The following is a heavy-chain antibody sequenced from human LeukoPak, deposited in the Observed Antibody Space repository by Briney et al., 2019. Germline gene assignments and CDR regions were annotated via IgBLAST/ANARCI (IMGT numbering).Heavy chain of an antibody. J-gene: IGHJ6*02. V-gene: IGHV1-69*04. Sequence: SVKVSCKASGGTFSSYAISWVRQAPGQGLEWMGRIIPILGIANYAQKFQGRVTITADKSTSTAYMELSSLRSEDTAVYYCAMGPYSSGWYDYYYYGMDVWGQGTTVTVSS. CDR2: IIPILGIA. CDR1: GGTFSSYA. D-gene: IGHD6-19*01. CDR3: AMGPYSSGWYDYYYYGMDV.